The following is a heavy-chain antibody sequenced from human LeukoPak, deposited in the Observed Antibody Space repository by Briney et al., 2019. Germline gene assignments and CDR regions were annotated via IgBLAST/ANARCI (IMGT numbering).Heavy chain of an antibody. CDR1: GFNFEEYA. V-gene: IGHV3-9*01. CDR2: ISWDSSNI. J-gene: IGHJ4*02. D-gene: IGHD2-2*02. Sequence: GGSLRLSCAASGFNFEEYAMHWARQVPGKGLEWVSGISWDSSNIVYADSVRGRFTISRDNARNSLYLQMNGLRAEDTALYYCTKAGCSSTICYTNYWGQGTLVTVSS. CDR3: TKAGCSSTICYTNY.